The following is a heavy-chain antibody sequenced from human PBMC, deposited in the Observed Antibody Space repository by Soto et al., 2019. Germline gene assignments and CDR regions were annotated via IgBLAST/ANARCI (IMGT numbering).Heavy chain of an antibody. CDR1: GGSISSSSYF. V-gene: IGHV4-39*01. Sequence: SETLSLTCTVSGGSISSSSYFWGWIRQPPGKGLEWIGSIYYSGSTYYNPSLKSRVTVSVDTSKNQFSLKLSSVTAADTAVYYCMLGGDWKDFDYWGQGTLVT. D-gene: IGHD2-21*01. J-gene: IGHJ4*02. CDR2: IYYSGST. CDR3: MLGGDWKDFDY.